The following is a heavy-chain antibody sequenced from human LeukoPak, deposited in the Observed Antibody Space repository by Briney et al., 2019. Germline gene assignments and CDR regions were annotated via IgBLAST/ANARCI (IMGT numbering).Heavy chain of an antibody. V-gene: IGHV6-1*01. J-gene: IGHJ4*02. D-gene: IGHD3-10*01. CDR1: GDRVSSNSAA. CDR2: TYYRSDWYT. CDR3: AREGNYFDY. Sequence: SQTLSLTCAISGDRVSSNSAAWNRIRQSPSRGLGLLGRTYYRSDWYTDYAVSVKSRLTINSDTSKNQFSLQLNSVTPDDTAVYYCAREGNYFDYWGQGTLVTVSS.